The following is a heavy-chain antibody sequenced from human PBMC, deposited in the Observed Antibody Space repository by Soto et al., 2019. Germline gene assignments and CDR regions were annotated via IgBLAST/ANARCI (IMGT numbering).Heavy chain of an antibody. CDR3: ARDKTGTVRGVINY. D-gene: IGHD3-10*01. V-gene: IGHV1-18*01. CDR1: GYTFTSYG. Sequence: GASVKVSCKASGYTFTSYGISWVRQAPGQGLEWMGWISAYNGNTNYAQKLQGRVTMTTDTSTSTAYMELRSLRSDDTAVYYCARDKTGTVRGVINYWGQGTLVTVSS. J-gene: IGHJ4*02. CDR2: ISAYNGNT.